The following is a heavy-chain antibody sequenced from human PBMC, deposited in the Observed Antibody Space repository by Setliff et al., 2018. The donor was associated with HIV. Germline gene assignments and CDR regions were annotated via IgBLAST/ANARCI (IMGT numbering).Heavy chain of an antibody. CDR1: GFTFSRYA. CDR3: ARRAADGYNYLYYYYGMDV. J-gene: IGHJ6*02. Sequence: GSLRLSCAASGFTFSRYAMTWVRQAPGQGLEWVSIISGSGISTYYADSVKGRFTISRDNSRNMLYLQMNSLRAEDTAVYYCARRAADGYNYLYYYYGMDVWGQGTTVTVSS. CDR2: ISGSGIST. D-gene: IGHD5-12*01. V-gene: IGHV3-23*01.